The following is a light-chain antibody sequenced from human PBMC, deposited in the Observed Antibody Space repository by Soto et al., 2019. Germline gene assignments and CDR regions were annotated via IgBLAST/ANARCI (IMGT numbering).Light chain of an antibody. Sequence: EIVLTQSPGTLSLSPGERATLSCRASQSVNSNYLAWYQRKPGQAPRLLIYGASNRATDIPYRFSARGSATDFTLTITRLEAEDFAVYYCRQYDSTPPSFGQGTKVEV. CDR2: GAS. V-gene: IGKV3-20*01. CDR1: QSVNSNY. J-gene: IGKJ1*01. CDR3: RQYDSTPPS.